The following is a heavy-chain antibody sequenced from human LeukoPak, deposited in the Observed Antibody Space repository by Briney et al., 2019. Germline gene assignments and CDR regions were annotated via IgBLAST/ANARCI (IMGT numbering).Heavy chain of an antibody. V-gene: IGHV1-69*05. CDR2: IIPIFGTA. CDR1: GGTFSSYA. CDR3: ASVPTQEMATTYYYYYYMDV. J-gene: IGHJ6*03. D-gene: IGHD5-24*01. Sequence: GASVKVSCKASGGTFSSYAISWVRQAPGQGLEWMGGIIPIFGTANYAQKFQGRVTITTDESTSTAYMELSSLRSEDTAVYYCASVPTQEMATTYYYYYYMDVWGKGTTVTVSS.